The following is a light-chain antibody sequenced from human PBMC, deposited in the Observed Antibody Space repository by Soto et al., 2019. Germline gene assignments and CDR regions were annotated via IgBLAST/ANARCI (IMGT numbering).Light chain of an antibody. CDR2: GAS. CDR1: QSVSSN. Sequence: ETVLTQSPGTLSLSPGERGTLSCRASQSVSSNLAWYQQKPGQAPRLLIYGASSRATGIPDRFSGSGSGTDFTLTISRLEAEDFAMYYCQQCGGSPTFGQGTKVDIK. CDR3: QQCGGSPT. V-gene: IGKV3-20*01. J-gene: IGKJ1*01.